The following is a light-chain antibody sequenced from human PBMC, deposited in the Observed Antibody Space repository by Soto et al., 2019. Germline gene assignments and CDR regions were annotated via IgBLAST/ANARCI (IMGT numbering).Light chain of an antibody. J-gene: IGLJ1*01. CDR3: SSYTSSSTF. Sequence: QSALTQPASVSGSPGQSITISCTGTSSDVGGYNYVSWYQQHPGKAPKLMIYEVSNWPSGVSNRFSGSKSGNTASLTISGLQAEDEADYYCSSYTSSSTFFGTGTKLTVL. CDR2: EVS. CDR1: SSDVGGYNY. V-gene: IGLV2-14*01.